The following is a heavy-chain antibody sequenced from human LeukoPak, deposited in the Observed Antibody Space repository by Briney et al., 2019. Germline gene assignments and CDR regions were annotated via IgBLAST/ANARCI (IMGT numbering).Heavy chain of an antibody. V-gene: IGHV3-48*02. Sequence: GGSLRLSCAASGFTFSSYSMNWVRQAPGKGLEWVSYISSSSSTIYYADSVKGRFTISRDNAKNSLYLQMNSLRNEDTAVYYCARAHDSSGYYRDYWGQGTLVTVSS. D-gene: IGHD3-22*01. CDR3: ARAHDSSGYYRDY. CDR2: ISSSSSTI. J-gene: IGHJ4*02. CDR1: GFTFSSYS.